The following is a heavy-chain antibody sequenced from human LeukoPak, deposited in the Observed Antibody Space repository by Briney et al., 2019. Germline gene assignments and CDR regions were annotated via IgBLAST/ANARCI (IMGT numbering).Heavy chain of an antibody. V-gene: IGHV1-8*01. CDR1: GYTFTSYD. D-gene: IGHD4-17*01. CDR3: ARGQEHYGVYYYYGMDV. J-gene: IGHJ6*02. Sequence: ASVTVSCKASGYTFTSYDIHWVRQAPGQGLEWMGWMNPNSGNTGYAQKFQGRVTMTRNTSISTAYMELSSLRSEDTAVDYCARGQEHYGVYYYYGMDVWGQGTTVTVSS. CDR2: MNPNSGNT.